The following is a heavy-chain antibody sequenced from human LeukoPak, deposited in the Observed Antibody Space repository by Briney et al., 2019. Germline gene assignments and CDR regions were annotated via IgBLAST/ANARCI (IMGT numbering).Heavy chain of an antibody. CDR2: IHYNGIT. V-gene: IGHV4-59*08. CDR3: ARHRWEPIDY. CDR1: GSMYNYY. D-gene: IGHD1-26*01. Sequence: SETLSLTCTVSGSMYNYYWSWIRQPPGKGLEWIGYIHYNGITNYNPSLKSRVTMSLDTSKNQVSLKLSSVTAADTAVYYCARHRWEPIDYWGQGTLVTVSS. J-gene: IGHJ4*02.